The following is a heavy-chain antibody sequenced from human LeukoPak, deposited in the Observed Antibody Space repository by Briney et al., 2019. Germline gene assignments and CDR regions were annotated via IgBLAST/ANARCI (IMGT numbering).Heavy chain of an antibody. CDR2: IVVGSGNT. V-gene: IGHV1-58*02. Sequence: GTSVKVSCKASGFTFTSSAMQWVRQARGQRLEWIGWIVVGSGNTNYAQKFQERVTITRDMSTSTAYMELSSLRSEDTAVYYCARDSDSSGYSPFDIWGQGTMVTVSS. J-gene: IGHJ3*02. CDR1: GFTFTSSA. D-gene: IGHD3-22*01. CDR3: ARDSDSSGYSPFDI.